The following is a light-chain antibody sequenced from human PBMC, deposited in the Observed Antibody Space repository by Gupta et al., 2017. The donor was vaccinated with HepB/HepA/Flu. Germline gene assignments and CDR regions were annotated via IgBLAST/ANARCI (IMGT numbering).Light chain of an antibody. CDR2: GAS. V-gene: IGKV3-20*01. J-gene: IGKJ2*01. CDR1: QSVSSNY. CDR3: QQYGSSPRT. Sequence: EIVLTQSPGTLSLSPGERATLSCRASQSVSSNYLAWYQQKPGQAPRLLIYGASSRATGIPDRFSASGSGTDFSLTISRLEPEDFAVYYCQQYGSSPRTFGQGTKLEIK.